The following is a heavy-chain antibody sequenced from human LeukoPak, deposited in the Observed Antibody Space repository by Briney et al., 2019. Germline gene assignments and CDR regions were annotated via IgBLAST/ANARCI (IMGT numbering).Heavy chain of an antibody. Sequence: ASVKVSCKASGYTFTSYGISWVRQAPGQGLEWMGWISAYNGNTNYAQKLQGRVTMTTDTSTSTAYMELRSLRSDDTAVYYCARDLFDRAYYHGSGSYPPGYYFDYWGQGTLVTVSS. CDR2: ISAYNGNT. D-gene: IGHD3-10*01. CDR1: GYTFTSYG. J-gene: IGHJ4*02. CDR3: ARDLFDRAYYHGSGSYPPGYYFDY. V-gene: IGHV1-18*01.